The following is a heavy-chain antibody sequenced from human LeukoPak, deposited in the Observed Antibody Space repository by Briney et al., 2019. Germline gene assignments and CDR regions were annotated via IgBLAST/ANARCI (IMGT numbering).Heavy chain of an antibody. CDR1: GFTFSSYS. CDR2: ISSSSSYI. V-gene: IGHV3-21*01. Sequence: PGGSLRLSCAASGFTFSSYSMNWVRQAPGKGLEWVSSISSSSSYIYYADSVKGRFTISRDNAKNSLYLQMNSLRAEDTAVYYCASGRSDSSGYYFSGTYWGQGTLVTVSS. D-gene: IGHD3-22*01. J-gene: IGHJ4*02. CDR3: ASGRSDSSGYYFSGTY.